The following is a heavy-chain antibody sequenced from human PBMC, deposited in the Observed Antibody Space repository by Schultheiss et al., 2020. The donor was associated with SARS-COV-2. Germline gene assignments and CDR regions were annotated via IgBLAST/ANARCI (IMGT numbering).Heavy chain of an antibody. D-gene: IGHD6-13*01. CDR1: GFTFEDFG. J-gene: IGHJ5*02. V-gene: IGHV3-20*04. CDR3: ARTGTAADPNWFDP. CDR2: ISGDGGSA. Sequence: GGSLRLSCAASGFTFEDFGMLWVRQGPGKGLEWVALISGDGGSAYFADSVKGRFTISRDNAKNSLYLQMNSLRAEDTAVYYCARTGTAADPNWFDPWGQGTLVTVSS.